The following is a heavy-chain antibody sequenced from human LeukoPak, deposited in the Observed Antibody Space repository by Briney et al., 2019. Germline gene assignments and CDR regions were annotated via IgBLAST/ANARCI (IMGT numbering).Heavy chain of an antibody. D-gene: IGHD6-19*01. V-gene: IGHV3-23*01. CDR3: VRDPGIAVAGSFDY. Sequence: GGSLRLSCAASGFTFSSYAMSWVRQAPGKGLEWVSAISGSGGSTYYADSVKGRFTISRDNSKNTLYLQMSSLRAEDTAVYYCVRDPGIAVAGSFDYWGQGTLVTFSS. CDR2: ISGSGGST. CDR1: GFTFSSYA. J-gene: IGHJ4*02.